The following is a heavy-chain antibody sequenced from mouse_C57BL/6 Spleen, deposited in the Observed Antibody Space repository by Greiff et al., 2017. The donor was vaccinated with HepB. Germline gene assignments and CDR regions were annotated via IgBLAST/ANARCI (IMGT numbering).Heavy chain of an antibody. V-gene: IGHV1-64*01. D-gene: IGHD2-1*01. CDR1: GYTFTSYW. CDR3: ARSTMVRRYFDY. J-gene: IGHJ2*01. CDR2: IHPNSGST. Sequence: VQLQQPGAELVKPGASVKLSCKASGYTFTSYWMHWVKQRPGQGLEWIGMIHPNSGSTNYNEKFKSKATLTVDKSSSTAYMQLSSLTSEDSAVYYCARSTMVRRYFDYWGQGTTLTVSS.